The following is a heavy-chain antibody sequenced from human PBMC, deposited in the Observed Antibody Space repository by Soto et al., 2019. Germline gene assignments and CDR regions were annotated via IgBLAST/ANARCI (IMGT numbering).Heavy chain of an antibody. V-gene: IGHV3-66*01. CDR2: IYSGGTT. CDR1: GFTVSSNY. J-gene: IGHJ4*02. CDR3: ARAQRNYLDSSGDLYYCDY. D-gene: IGHD3-22*01. Sequence: GGSLRLSCAASGFTVSSNYMSWVRQAPGKGLEWVSVIYSGGTTYYADSVKGRFTISRDNSKNTLYLQMNSLRAEDTAVYYCARAQRNYLDSSGDLYYCDYWGQETLVNVSS.